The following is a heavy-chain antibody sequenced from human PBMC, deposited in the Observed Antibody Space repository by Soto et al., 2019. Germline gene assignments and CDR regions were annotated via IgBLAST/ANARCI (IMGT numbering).Heavy chain of an antibody. D-gene: IGHD3-22*01. CDR3: ARALRYYYDSSGYYDY. CDR2: IKQDGIEK. Sequence: GGSLRLSCAASGFTFSSYWISWVRQAPGKGLEWVANIKQDGIEKYYVDSVKGRFTISRDNAKNSLYLQMNSLRAEDTAVYYCARALRYYYDSSGYYDYWRQGTL. V-gene: IGHV3-7*01. CDR1: GFTFSSYW. J-gene: IGHJ4*02.